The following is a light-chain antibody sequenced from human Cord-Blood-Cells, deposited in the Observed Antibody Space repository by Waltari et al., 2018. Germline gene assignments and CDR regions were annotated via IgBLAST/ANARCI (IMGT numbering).Light chain of an antibody. Sequence: QSALTQPASVSGSPGQSITIPCTGTSSDVGGYNYVPWYQQHPGKAPKLMLYEDSNRPSGVSNRFSGSKSGNTASLTISGLQAEDEADYYCSSYTSSSTLVFGTGTKVTVL. CDR2: EDS. CDR3: SSYTSSSTLV. V-gene: IGLV2-14*01. CDR1: SSDVGGYNY. J-gene: IGLJ1*01.